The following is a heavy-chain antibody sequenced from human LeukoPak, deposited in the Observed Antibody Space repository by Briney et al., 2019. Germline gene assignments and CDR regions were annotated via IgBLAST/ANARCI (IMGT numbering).Heavy chain of an antibody. Sequence: SQTPSLTCAISGDSVSSNSAAWNWIRQSPSRGLECLGRTYYRSKWYIDYAISVKGRITINPDTSKNQFSLQLSSVTPEDTAVYYCVRGAGALDTWGQGTTVTVSS. CDR2: TYYRSKWYI. CDR3: VRGAGALDT. D-gene: IGHD6-19*01. V-gene: IGHV6-1*01. J-gene: IGHJ3*02. CDR1: GDSVSSNSAA.